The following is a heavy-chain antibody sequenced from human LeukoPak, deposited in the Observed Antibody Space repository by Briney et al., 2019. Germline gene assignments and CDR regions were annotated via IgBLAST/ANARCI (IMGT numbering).Heavy chain of an antibody. CDR3: TRVADWYEADY. D-gene: IGHD3-9*01. J-gene: IGHJ4*02. CDR1: GFRFGDYP. CDR2: IRSKAYGGTT. V-gene: IGHV3-49*04. Sequence: GGSLRLSCTTAGFRFGDYPMSWVRQAPGKGLEWVGFIRSKAYGGTTEYAASVKGRFTISRDDSKSIAYLQMNSLKTEDTAVYYCTRVADWYEADYWGQGTLVTVSS.